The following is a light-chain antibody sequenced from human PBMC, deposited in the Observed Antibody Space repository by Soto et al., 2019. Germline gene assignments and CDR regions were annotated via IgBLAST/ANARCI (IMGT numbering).Light chain of an antibody. CDR1: TSDVGGYNY. CDR2: DVS. Sequence: QSALTQPASVSGSPGQSITISCTGTTSDVGGYNYVSWYQQHPGKAPKLMIYDVSNRPSGVSNRFSGSKSSNTASLTISGLKAEDEADYYCSSYTSSSTWVFGGGTKLTVL. J-gene: IGLJ3*02. CDR3: SSYTSSSTWV. V-gene: IGLV2-14*01.